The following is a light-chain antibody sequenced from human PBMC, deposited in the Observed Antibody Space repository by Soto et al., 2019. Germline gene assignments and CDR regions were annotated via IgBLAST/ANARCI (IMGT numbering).Light chain of an antibody. J-gene: IGKJ2*01. CDR1: QSINSW. CDR3: QQYNSYPYT. Sequence: DIQMTQSPSTLSASVGDRVTITCRASQSINSWLGWYQQKPGKAPKLRMYKASSLESGVPLRFSGSESGTEFTLTISSLQPDDFATYYCQQYNSYPYTFGQGTKLEIK. CDR2: KAS. V-gene: IGKV1-5*03.